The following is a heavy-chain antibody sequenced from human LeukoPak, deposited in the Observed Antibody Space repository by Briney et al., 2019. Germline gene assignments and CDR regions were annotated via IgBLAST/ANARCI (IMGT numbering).Heavy chain of an antibody. CDR3: AIYCSSTRCYREAFDI. Sequence: ASVKVSCKASGYTFTSYYMHWVRQAPGQGLEWMGIINPSGGSTSYAQKFQGRVTMTRDTSTSTVYMELSGLRSEDTAVYYCAIYCSSTRCYREAFDIWGQGTMVTVSS. J-gene: IGHJ3*02. V-gene: IGHV1-46*03. CDR1: GYTFTSYY. CDR2: INPSGGST. D-gene: IGHD2-2*01.